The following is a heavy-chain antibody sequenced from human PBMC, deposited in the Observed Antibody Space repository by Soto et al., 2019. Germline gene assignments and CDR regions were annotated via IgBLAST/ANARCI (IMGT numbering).Heavy chain of an antibody. D-gene: IGHD3-22*01. CDR3: ARTYYYDSSGGDY. CDR1: GGSISSSSYY. Sequence: SETLSLTCTVSGGSISSSSYYWGWIRQPPGKGLEWIGSIYYSGSTYYNPSPKSRVTISVDTSKNQFSLKLSSVTAADTAVYYCARTYYYDSSGGDYWGQGTLVTVSS. V-gene: IGHV4-39*01. CDR2: IYYSGST. J-gene: IGHJ4*02.